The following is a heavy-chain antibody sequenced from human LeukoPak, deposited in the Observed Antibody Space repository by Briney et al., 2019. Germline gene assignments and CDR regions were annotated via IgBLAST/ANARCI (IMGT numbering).Heavy chain of an antibody. Sequence: GGSLRLSCAASGFTVSSNYMSWVRQAPGKGLEWVSVIYSGGSTYYADSVKGRFTISRDNSKNTLYLQMNGLRAEDTAVYYCARVYSIVANWFDPWGQGTLVTVSS. V-gene: IGHV3-53*01. J-gene: IGHJ5*02. CDR3: ARVYSIVANWFDP. CDR1: GFTVSSNY. CDR2: IYSGGST. D-gene: IGHD5-12*01.